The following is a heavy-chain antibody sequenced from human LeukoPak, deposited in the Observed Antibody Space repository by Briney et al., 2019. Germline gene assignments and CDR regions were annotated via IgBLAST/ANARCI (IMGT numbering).Heavy chain of an antibody. J-gene: IGHJ4*02. Sequence: PSETLSLTCTVSGGSISSYYWSWIRQPPGKGLEWIGYIYYSGSTNYNPSLKSRVTISVDTSKNQFSLKLSSVTAADTAVYYCARLEGNYYDSSGYAIYWSQGTLVTVSS. V-gene: IGHV4-59*08. CDR1: GGSISSYY. CDR3: ARLEGNYYDSSGYAIY. D-gene: IGHD3-22*01. CDR2: IYYSGST.